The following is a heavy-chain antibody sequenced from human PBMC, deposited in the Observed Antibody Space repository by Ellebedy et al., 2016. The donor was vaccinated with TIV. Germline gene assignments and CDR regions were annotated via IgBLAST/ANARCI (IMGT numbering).Heavy chain of an antibody. CDR2: IYYSGST. J-gene: IGHJ4*02. CDR3: AGHGTRNYDVLNGRHQRGAY. D-gene: IGHD3-3*01. V-gene: IGHV4-59*04. CDR1: GGSISSYY. Sequence: SETLSLTCTVSGGSISSYYWSWIRQPPGKGLEWIGYIYYSGSTYYSPSLKSRVSISIDTSRNQLSLKLRAVTASDPAGYYRAGHGTRNYDVLNGRHQRGAYWGLGSLVTVSS.